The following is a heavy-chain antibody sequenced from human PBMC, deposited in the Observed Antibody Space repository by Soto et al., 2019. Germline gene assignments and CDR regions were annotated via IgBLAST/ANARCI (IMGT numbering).Heavy chain of an antibody. CDR2: IYHSGST. J-gene: IGHJ2*01. CDR1: GGSISSGGYS. Sequence: QLQLQESGSGLVKPSQTLSLTCAVSGGSISSGGYSWSCIRQPPGKGLEWIGYIYHSGSTYYNPSLNSRVTISVDRSNTQFSLKLISVTASDTAVYYCPRDPGLWGRGTLVTVSS. V-gene: IGHV4-30-2*01. CDR3: PRDPGL.